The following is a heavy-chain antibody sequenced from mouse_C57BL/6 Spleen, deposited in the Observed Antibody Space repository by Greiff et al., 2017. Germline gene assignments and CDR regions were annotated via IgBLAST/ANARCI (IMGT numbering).Heavy chain of an antibody. CDR3: EVTGTWFDY. D-gene: IGHD4-1*01. CDR2: IHPNSGST. V-gene: IGHV1-64*01. J-gene: IGHJ2*01. Sequence: QLQQPGAELVKPGASVKLSCKASGYTFTSYWMHWVKQRPGQGLEWIGMIHPNSGSTNYNEKFKSKATLTVDKSSSTAYMQLSSLTSEDSAVYYCEVTGTWFDYWGQGTTLTVSS. CDR1: GYTFTSYW.